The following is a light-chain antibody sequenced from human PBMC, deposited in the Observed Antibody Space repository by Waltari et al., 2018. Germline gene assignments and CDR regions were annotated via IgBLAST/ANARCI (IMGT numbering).Light chain of an antibody. J-gene: IGKJ2*01. CDR2: KAS. CDR1: QSVDTW. CDR3: QQYNTFPYN. V-gene: IGKV1-5*03. Sequence: DIQMTQSPSTLSASIGDRVTRSCRASQSVDTWLSWYQQKPGKAPKLLIYKASNLQTGVPSRFSGSRSGTKFTLTSISLQPDDVATYYCQQYNTFPYNLGQGTTLEIK.